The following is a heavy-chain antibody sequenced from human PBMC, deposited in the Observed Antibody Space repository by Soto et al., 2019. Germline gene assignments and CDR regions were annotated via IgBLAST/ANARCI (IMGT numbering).Heavy chain of an antibody. D-gene: IGHD2-8*02. CDR2: ISGSGGST. Sequence: GGSLRLSCAASGFTFSSYAMSWVRQAPGKGLEWVSAISGSGGSTYYADSVKGRFTISRDNSKNTLYLQMNSLRAEDTAVYYCAKGGLPIRVPWYWDSWGQGALVTVSS. J-gene: IGHJ4*02. CDR1: GFTFSSYA. V-gene: IGHV3-23*01. CDR3: AKGGLPIRVPWYWDS.